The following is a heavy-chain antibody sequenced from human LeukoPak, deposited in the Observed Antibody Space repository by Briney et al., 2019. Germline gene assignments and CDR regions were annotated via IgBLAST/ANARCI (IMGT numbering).Heavy chain of an antibody. V-gene: IGHV4-39*01. J-gene: IGHJ4*02. CDR3: AESTDY. Sequence: SETLSLTCTVSGGSISSSSYYWGWIRQPPGKGLEWMGSIYYSGSTYYNLSLKSRVTISVDTSKNQFSLKLSSVTAADTAVYYCAESTDYWGQGTLVTVSS. CDR1: GGSISSSSYY. CDR2: IYYSGST.